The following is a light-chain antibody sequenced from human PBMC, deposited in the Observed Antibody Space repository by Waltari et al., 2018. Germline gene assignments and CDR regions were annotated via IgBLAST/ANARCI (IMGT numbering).Light chain of an antibody. CDR1: SSDVGGYNY. Sequence: QSALTQPPSASGSPGQSVTISCTGTSSDVGGYNYVSWYQQHPGKAPKLIIYEVSKRPSGVPDRFSGSKSGNTASLTVSGLQAEDEADYYCNSYAGSNNFGVFGTGTKVTVL. V-gene: IGLV2-8*01. J-gene: IGLJ1*01. CDR3: NSYAGSNNFGV. CDR2: EVS.